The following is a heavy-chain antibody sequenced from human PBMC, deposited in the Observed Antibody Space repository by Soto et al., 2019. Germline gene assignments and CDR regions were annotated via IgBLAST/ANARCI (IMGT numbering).Heavy chain of an antibody. CDR3: ARDDARNYYGSGSYYASYYYYGMDV. J-gene: IGHJ6*02. V-gene: IGHV1-69*13. CDR1: GGTFSSYA. Sequence: SVKVSCKASGGTFSSYAISWVRQAPGQGLEWMGGIIPIFGTANYAQKFQGRVTITADESTSTAYMELSSLRSEDTAVYYCARDDARNYYGSGSYYASYYYYGMDVWGQGTTVTVSS. D-gene: IGHD3-10*01. CDR2: IIPIFGTA.